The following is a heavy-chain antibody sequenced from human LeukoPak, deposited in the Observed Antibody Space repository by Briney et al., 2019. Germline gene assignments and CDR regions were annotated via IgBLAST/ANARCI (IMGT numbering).Heavy chain of an antibody. CDR2: ISAYNGNT. V-gene: IGHV1-18*01. D-gene: IGHD6-13*01. CDR1: GYTFTSYG. CDR3: ARGIAAAGEFDY. Sequence: ASVKVSCKTSGYTFTSYGISWVRRAPGQGLEWMGWISAYNGNTDYAQKFQDRVTMTTDTSTRTAYMELRSLRSDDTAVYYCARGIAAAGEFDYWGQGTLVTVSS. J-gene: IGHJ4*02.